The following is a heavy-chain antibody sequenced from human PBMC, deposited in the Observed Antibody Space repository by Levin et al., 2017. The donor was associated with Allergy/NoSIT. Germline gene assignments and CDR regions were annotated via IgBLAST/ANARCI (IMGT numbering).Heavy chain of an antibody. CDR1: GYSFTSYW. D-gene: IGHD4-23*01. Sequence: AGGSLRLSCQASGYSFTSYWFGWVRQRPGKGLEWMGLIFPSDSDTRVSPAFRGQIIMSVDKSINTAYLQWSSLNVSDSAMYYCARRDSDGSNSFDYWGQGTLVTVSA. V-gene: IGHV5-51*01. CDR3: ARRDSDGSNSFDY. J-gene: IGHJ4*02. CDR2: IFPSDSDT.